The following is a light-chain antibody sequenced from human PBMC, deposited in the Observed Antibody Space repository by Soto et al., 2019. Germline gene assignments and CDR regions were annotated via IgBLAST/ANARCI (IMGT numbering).Light chain of an antibody. J-gene: IGLJ2*01. CDR1: SSDVGSYNL. CDR2: EGS. Sequence: QSALTQPASVSGSPGQSITISCTGTSSDVGSYNLVSWYQQHPGKAPKLMIYEGSKLSAGVSNRFSGSKSGNTASLTISGLQAEDEADYYCCSYAGSIVVFGGGTQLTVL. V-gene: IGLV2-23*01. CDR3: CSYAGSIVV.